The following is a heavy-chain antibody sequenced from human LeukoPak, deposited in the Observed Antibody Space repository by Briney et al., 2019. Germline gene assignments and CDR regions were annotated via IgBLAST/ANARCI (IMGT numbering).Heavy chain of an antibody. CDR1: GFTFSSYE. V-gene: IGHV3-21*01. D-gene: IGHD3-10*01. Sequence: GGSLRLSCAASGFTFSSYEMNWVRQAPGKGLEWVSSISSSSSYIYYADSVKGRFTISRDNAKNSLYLQMNSLRAEDTAVYYCARADLSRGYYFDYWGQGTLVTVSS. J-gene: IGHJ4*02. CDR2: ISSSSSYI. CDR3: ARADLSRGYYFDY.